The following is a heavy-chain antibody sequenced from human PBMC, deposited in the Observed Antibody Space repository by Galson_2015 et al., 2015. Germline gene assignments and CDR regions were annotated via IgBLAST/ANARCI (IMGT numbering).Heavy chain of an antibody. CDR3: ARYPRWGGFYFDY. Sequence: SLRLSCAASGFTFSSYSMNWVRQAPGKGLEWVSSISSSSSYIYYADSVKGRFTISRDNAKNSLYLQMNSLRAEDTAVYYCARYPRWGGFYFDYWGQGTLVTVSS. J-gene: IGHJ4*02. V-gene: IGHV3-21*01. CDR1: GFTFSSYS. D-gene: IGHD3-16*01. CDR2: ISSSSSYI.